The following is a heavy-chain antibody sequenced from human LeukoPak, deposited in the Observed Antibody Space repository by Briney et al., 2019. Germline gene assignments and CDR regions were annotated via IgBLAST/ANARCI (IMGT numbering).Heavy chain of an antibody. CDR2: ISYDGSNK. Sequence: GGSLRLSCAASGFTFSSYAMHWVRQAPGKGLEWAAVISYDGSNKYYADSLKGRFTISRDNSKNTLCLQMNSLRAEDTAVYYCARGGHCSGGSCYSGKDAFDIWGQGTMVTVSS. J-gene: IGHJ3*02. D-gene: IGHD2-15*01. CDR3: ARGGHCSGGSCYSGKDAFDI. V-gene: IGHV3-30*01. CDR1: GFTFSSYA.